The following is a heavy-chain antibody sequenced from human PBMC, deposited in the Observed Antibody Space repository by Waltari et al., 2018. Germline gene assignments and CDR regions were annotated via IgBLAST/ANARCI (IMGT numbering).Heavy chain of an antibody. J-gene: IGHJ3*02. V-gene: IGHV3-20*04. CDR3: AGALAAAGTMNAFDI. CDR1: GFTFDDYG. D-gene: IGHD6-13*01. CDR2: INWDGGST. Sequence: EVQLVESGGGVVRPGGSLRLSCAASGFTFDDYGMSWVRQAPGKGLEWVSGINWDGGSTGYADSVKGRFTISRDNAKNSLYLQMNSLRAEDTALYYCAGALAAAGTMNAFDIWGQGTMVTVSS.